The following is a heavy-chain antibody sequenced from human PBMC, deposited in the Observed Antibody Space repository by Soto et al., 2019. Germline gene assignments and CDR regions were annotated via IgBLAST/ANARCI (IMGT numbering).Heavy chain of an antibody. CDR1: GGTFSSYT. Sequence: GTSVKLSCEACGGTFSSYTISWVRQAPGQGLEWMGRIIPILGIANYAQKFQGRVTITADKSTSTAYMELSSLRSEDTAVYYCASGYSYGANWFDPWGQGTLVTVSS. D-gene: IGHD5-18*01. CDR3: ASGYSYGANWFDP. J-gene: IGHJ5*02. V-gene: IGHV1-69*02. CDR2: IIPILGIA.